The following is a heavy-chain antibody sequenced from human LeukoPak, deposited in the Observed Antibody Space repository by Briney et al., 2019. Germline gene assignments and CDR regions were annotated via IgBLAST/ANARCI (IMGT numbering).Heavy chain of an antibody. J-gene: IGHJ6*02. V-gene: IGHV1-46*01. Sequence: RASVKVSYKAFGYSFTSYYMHWVRQAPGQGLEWMGIINPSGGSTNYAQRFRGRVTMTRDTSTSTLYMEMNSLTSEDTAVYYCARPRTTSYYYAMDVWGQGTTVTVSS. D-gene: IGHD1-1*01. CDR3: ARPRTTSYYYAMDV. CDR1: GYSFTSYY. CDR2: INPSGGST.